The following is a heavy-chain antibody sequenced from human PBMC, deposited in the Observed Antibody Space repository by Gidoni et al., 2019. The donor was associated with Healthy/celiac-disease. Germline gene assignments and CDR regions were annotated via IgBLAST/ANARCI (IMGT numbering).Heavy chain of an antibody. CDR3: AKDPGIAAAGNWNYFDY. CDR2: ISYDGSNK. Sequence: QVQLVESGGGVVQPGRSLRLSCAASGFPFSSYGMHWVRQAPGKGLEWVAVISYDGSNKYYADSVKGRFTISRDNSKNTLYLQMNSLRAEDTAVYYCAKDPGIAAAGNWNYFDYWGQGTLVTVSS. V-gene: IGHV3-30*18. CDR1: GFPFSSYG. J-gene: IGHJ4*02. D-gene: IGHD6-13*01.